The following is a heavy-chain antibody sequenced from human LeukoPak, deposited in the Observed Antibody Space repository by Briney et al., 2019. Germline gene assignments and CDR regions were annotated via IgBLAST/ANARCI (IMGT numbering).Heavy chain of an antibody. V-gene: IGHV1-46*01. CDR1: GYTFTSYY. Sequence: ASAKVSCKASGYTFTSYYMRWVRQAPGQGLEWMGIINPSGGSTSYAQKFQGRVTMTRDTSTSTVYMELSSLRSEDTAVYYCARDDSSLAWLDWGQGTLVTVSS. D-gene: IGHD3-22*01. J-gene: IGHJ4*02. CDR3: ARDDSSLAWLD. CDR2: INPSGGST.